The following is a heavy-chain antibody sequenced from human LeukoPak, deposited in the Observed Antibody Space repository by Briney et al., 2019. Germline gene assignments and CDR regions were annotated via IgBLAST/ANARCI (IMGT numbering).Heavy chain of an antibody. CDR3: SVQLGIPYFDY. J-gene: IGHJ4*02. V-gene: IGHV1-2*02. CDR1: GYTFTGYY. D-gene: IGHD7-27*01. Sequence: ASVKVSCKASGYTFTGYYMHWVRQAPGQGLEWMGWINPNSGGTNYAQKFQGRVTMTRATSISTAYMELSRLRSVDTAVYYCSVQLGIPYFDYWGQGTLVTVSS. CDR2: INPNSGGT.